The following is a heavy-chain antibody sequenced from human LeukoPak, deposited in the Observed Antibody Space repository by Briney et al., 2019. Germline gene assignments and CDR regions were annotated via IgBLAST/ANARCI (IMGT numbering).Heavy chain of an antibody. CDR1: GGSISSGDYY. V-gene: IGHV4-30-4*08. D-gene: IGHD2-8*01. CDR2: IYYSGST. J-gene: IGHJ6*03. Sequence: PSETLSLTCTVSGGSISSGDYYWSWIRQPPGKGLEWIGYIYYSGSTYYNPSLKSRVTISVDTSKNQFSLKLSSVTAADTAVYYCARERGVYYYYYYMDVWGKGTTVTVSS. CDR3: ARERGVYYYYYYMDV.